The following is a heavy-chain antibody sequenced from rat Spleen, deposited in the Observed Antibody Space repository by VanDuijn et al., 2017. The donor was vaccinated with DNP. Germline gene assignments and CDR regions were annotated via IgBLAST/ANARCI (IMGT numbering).Heavy chain of an antibody. Sequence: EVQLVESGGGLVQPGRSMKLSCAASGFTFSNYYMAWVRQAPTKGLEWVASITNTGDSTYYSDSVKGRFSISRDNAKSTLYLQVNSLRSEDTATYYCAGRPPPTRGPFDYWGQGVTVTVSS. CDR2: ITNTGDST. CDR3: AGRPPPTRGPFDY. CDR1: GFTFSNYY. V-gene: IGHV5-25*01. D-gene: IGHD1-4*01. J-gene: IGHJ2*01.